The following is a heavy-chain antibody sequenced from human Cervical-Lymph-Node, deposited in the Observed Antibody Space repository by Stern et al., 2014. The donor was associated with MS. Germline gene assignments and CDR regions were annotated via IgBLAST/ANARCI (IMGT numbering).Heavy chain of an antibody. D-gene: IGHD2-2*01. CDR2: ISYDGSNK. CDR1: GFTFSSYA. V-gene: IGHV3-30-3*01. Sequence: VQLVESGGGVVQPGRSLRLSCAASGFTFSSYAMHWVRQAPGKGLEWVAVISYDGSNKYYADSVKGRFTISRDNSKNTLYLQMNSLRAEDTAVYYCARERGSTSWFDPWGQGTLVTVSS. CDR3: ARERGSTSWFDP. J-gene: IGHJ5*02.